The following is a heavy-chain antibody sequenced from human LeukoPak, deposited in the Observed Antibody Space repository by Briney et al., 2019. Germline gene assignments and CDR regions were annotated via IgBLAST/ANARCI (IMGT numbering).Heavy chain of an antibody. Sequence: GGSLRLSCAASGFTFSSYAMSWVRQAPGKGLEWASAISGSGGSTYYADSVKGRFTISRDNSKNTLYLQMNSLRAEDTAVYYCAKEYYDFWSGYYWPLTGYWGQGTLVTVSS. V-gene: IGHV3-23*01. D-gene: IGHD3-3*01. J-gene: IGHJ4*02. CDR1: GFTFSSYA. CDR2: ISGSGGST. CDR3: AKEYYDFWSGYYWPLTGY.